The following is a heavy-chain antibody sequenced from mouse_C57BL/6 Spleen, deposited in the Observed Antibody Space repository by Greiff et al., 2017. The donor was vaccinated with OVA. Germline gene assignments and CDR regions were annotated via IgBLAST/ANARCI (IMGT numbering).Heavy chain of an antibody. J-gene: IGHJ2*01. CDR2: ISDGGSYT. V-gene: IGHV5-4*01. CDR3: ARDSNYDY. CDR1: GFTFSSYA. Sequence: EVQGVESGGGLVKPGGSLKLSCAASGFTFSSYAMSWVRQTPEKRLEWVATISDGGSYTYYPDNVKGRFTISRDNAKNNLYLQMSHLKSEDTAMYYCARDSNYDYWGQGTTLTVSS. D-gene: IGHD2-5*01.